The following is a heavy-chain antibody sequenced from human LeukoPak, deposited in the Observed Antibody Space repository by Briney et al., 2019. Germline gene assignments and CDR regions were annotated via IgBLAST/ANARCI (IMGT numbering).Heavy chain of an antibody. CDR2: IWFDGSDN. CDR1: GFTFSNYG. D-gene: IGHD2-2*01. CDR3: ARVGGYCSTTTCHPIDY. V-gene: IGHV3-33*01. J-gene: IGHJ4*02. Sequence: GGSLRLSCAASGFTFSNYGMHWVRQAPGKGLEWVAIIWFDGSDNYYADSVKGRFTISRDNSKNTQYLQMNSLRAEDTAVYYCARVGGYCSTTTCHPIDYWGQGTLVTVSS.